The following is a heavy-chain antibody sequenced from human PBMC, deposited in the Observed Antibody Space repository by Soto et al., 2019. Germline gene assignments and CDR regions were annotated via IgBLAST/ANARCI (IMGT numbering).Heavy chain of an antibody. CDR1: GGSITFNF. J-gene: IGHJ4*02. CDR3: ARGRGWLDY. D-gene: IGHD6-19*01. V-gene: IGHV4-59*08. Sequence: QWQVQESGPGLVKPSETLSLTCTVSGGSITFNFWSWIRQPPGKGLEWIGYVFHTGNTDYNPSLKSRVTISVDSSKNRLSLKLDSVTAADTAVYYCARGRGWLDYWGQGTLVTVSS. CDR2: VFHTGNT.